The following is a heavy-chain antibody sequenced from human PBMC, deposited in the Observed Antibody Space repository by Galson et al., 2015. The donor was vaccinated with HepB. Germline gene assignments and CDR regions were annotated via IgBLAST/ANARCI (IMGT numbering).Heavy chain of an antibody. Sequence: SLRLSCAASGFTFSTHTTGWVRQVPGKGLEWVATISDDGFRTNYADSVRGRFTVSRDNSKNTLYLQMNSLRAEDTAIYYCEGAWTWGPGTLVTVSS. J-gene: IGHJ1*01. CDR2: ISDDGFRT. V-gene: IGHV3-23*01. CDR1: GFTFSTHT. D-gene: IGHD1-1*01. CDR3: EGAWT.